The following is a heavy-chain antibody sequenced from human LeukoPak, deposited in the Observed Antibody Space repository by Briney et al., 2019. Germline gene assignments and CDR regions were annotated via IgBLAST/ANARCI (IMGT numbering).Heavy chain of an antibody. J-gene: IGHJ4*02. CDR3: ARGRLAYSSGWTRDY. CDR1: GYTFTCYY. D-gene: IGHD6-19*01. CDR2: INPNSGGT. V-gene: IGHV1-2*02. Sequence: ASVKVSCKASGYTFTCYYMHWVRQAPGQGLEWMGWINPNSGGTNYAQKFQGRVTMTRDTSISTAYMELSRLRSDDTAVYYCARGRLAYSSGWTRDYWGQGTLVTVSS.